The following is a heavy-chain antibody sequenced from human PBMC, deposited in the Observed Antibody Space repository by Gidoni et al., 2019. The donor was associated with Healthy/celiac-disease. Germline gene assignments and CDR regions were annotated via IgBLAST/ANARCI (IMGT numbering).Heavy chain of an antibody. CDR1: GYTCTPYW. J-gene: IGHJ4*02. D-gene: IGHD5-18*01. V-gene: IGHV5-51*01. CDR2: IESCDYDT. Sequence: VQLVQSGAEVKKPGESLKISGKGYGYTCTPYWIGWVRQRPVKCLEWMRIIESCDYDTRDSPSFQGQVTISADKSISTAYLQWGSLKASDTAMYYCARQDPGYSYGLSLDYWGQGTLVTVSS. CDR3: ARQDPGYSYGLSLDY.